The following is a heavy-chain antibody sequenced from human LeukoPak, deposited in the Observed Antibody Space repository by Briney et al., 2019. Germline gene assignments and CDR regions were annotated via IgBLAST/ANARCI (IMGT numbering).Heavy chain of an antibody. D-gene: IGHD5-24*01. CDR2: IYPGDSDT. Sequence: GESLKISCKGSGYNFTNYWIGWVRQMPGKGLEWMGIIYPGDSDTRYSPSFQGQVTISADKSISTAYLQWSSLKASDTAMYYCASRDGYNSGYFQHWGQGTLVTVSS. J-gene: IGHJ1*01. CDR3: ASRDGYNSGYFQH. V-gene: IGHV5-51*01. CDR1: GYNFTNYW.